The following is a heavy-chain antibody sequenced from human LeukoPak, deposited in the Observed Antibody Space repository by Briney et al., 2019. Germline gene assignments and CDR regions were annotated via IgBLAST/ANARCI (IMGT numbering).Heavy chain of an antibody. V-gene: IGHV3-30*18. CDR2: ISYDGSNK. CDR1: GFTSSSYG. J-gene: IGHJ4*02. Sequence: GGSLRLSCAASGFTSSSYGMHWVRQAPGKGLEWVAVISYDGSNKYYADSVKGRFTISRDNSKNTLYLQMNSLRAEDTAVYYCANSAWGYSYGEEFDYWGQGTLVTVSS. CDR3: ANSAWGYSYGEEFDY. D-gene: IGHD5-18*01.